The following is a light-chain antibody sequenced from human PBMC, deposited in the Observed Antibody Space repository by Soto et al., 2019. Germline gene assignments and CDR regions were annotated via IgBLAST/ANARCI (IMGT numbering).Light chain of an antibody. V-gene: IGKV1-33*01. J-gene: IGKJ5*01. Sequence: IQMTQSPSSLSASVGGRVTITCQASQNINHYINWYQQQPKRAPKLLIYDASMLEAGVPSRFRGSGSGTDFTFTISRLQPEDIATYYCQQYENLPTFGQGTRLEIK. CDR1: QNINHY. CDR2: DAS. CDR3: QQYENLPT.